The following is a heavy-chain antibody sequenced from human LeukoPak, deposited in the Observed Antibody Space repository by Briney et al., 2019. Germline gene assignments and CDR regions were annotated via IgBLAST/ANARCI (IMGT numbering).Heavy chain of an antibody. V-gene: IGHV4-34*01. Sequence: SETLSLTCTVSGGSISSYYWSWIRQPPGKGLEWIGEINHSGSTNYNPSLKSRVTISVDTSKNQFSLKLSSVTAADTAVYYCARGKSHAGNSIHWGQGTLVTVSS. CDR3: ARGKSHAGNSIH. CDR2: INHSGST. D-gene: IGHD4-23*01. J-gene: IGHJ4*02. CDR1: GGSISSYY.